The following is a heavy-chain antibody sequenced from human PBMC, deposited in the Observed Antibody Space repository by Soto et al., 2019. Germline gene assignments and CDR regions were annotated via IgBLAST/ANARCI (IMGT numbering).Heavy chain of an antibody. CDR3: AKDCPSGYSSGWYPWYFDY. D-gene: IGHD6-19*01. J-gene: IGHJ4*02. CDR1: GFTFSSYS. CDR2: ISSSSSTI. V-gene: IGHV3-48*01. Sequence: GGSLRLSCAASGFTFSSYSMNWVRQAPGKGLEWVSYISSSSSTIYYADSVKGRFTISRDNSKNTLYLQMNSLRAEDTAVYYCAKDCPSGYSSGWYPWYFDYWGQGTLVTVSS.